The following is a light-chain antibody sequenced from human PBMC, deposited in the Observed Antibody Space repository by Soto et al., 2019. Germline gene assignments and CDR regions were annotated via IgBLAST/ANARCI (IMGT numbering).Light chain of an antibody. J-gene: IGKJ5*01. Sequence: DIVMTQAPLSLPVTPVEPSSISCRSSHILLDSDDGNTYLDWYLQKPGQSPQLLIYTLSYRASGVPDRFSGGGSGTDFTLTISRLEPEDFAVYYCQQYGNSPITFGQGTRLEIK. CDR3: QQYGNSPIT. CDR1: HILLDSDDGNTY. V-gene: IGKV2-40*01. CDR2: TLS.